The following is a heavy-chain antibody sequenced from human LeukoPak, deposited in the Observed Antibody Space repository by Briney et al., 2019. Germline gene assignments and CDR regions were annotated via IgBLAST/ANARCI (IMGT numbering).Heavy chain of an antibody. J-gene: IGHJ5*02. V-gene: IGHV1-69*04. D-gene: IGHD3-10*01. CDR3: AREQNYGSGSYQFDP. Sequence: SVKVSCKASGGTFSSYAISWVRQAPGQGLEWMGRIIPILGIANYAQKFQGRVTITADKSTSTAYMELSSLRSEDTAVYYCAREQNYGSGSYQFDPWGQGTLVTVSS. CDR1: GGTFSSYA. CDR2: IIPILGIA.